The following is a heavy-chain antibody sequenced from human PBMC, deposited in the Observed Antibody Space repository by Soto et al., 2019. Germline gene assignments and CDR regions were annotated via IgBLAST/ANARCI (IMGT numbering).Heavy chain of an antibody. CDR3: ARDPGTGAALRAYHFDY. Sequence: ASVKVSCKASRYSFTTYALHWVRQAPGQRLEWMGWINAGNGDTKYSEKFQGRVTIARDTSANTAYMELSSLRSEDTSVYYCARDPGTGAALRAYHFDYWGQGTLVTVSS. V-gene: IGHV1-3*01. CDR1: RYSFTTYA. CDR2: INAGNGDT. D-gene: IGHD1-1*01. J-gene: IGHJ4*02.